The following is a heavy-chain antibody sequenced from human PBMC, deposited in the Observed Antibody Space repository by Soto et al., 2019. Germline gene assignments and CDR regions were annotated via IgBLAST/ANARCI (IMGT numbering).Heavy chain of an antibody. CDR2: IWYDGSNK. Sequence: PGGSLRLSCAASGFTFSSYGMHWVRQAPGKGLEWVAVIWYDGSNKYYADSVKGRFTISRDNSKNTLYLQMNSLRAEDTAVYYCARDYRPYSMVRGGTCWFDPWGQGTLVTVSS. D-gene: IGHD3-10*01. V-gene: IGHV3-33*01. CDR1: GFTFSSYG. CDR3: ARDYRPYSMVRGGTCWFDP. J-gene: IGHJ5*02.